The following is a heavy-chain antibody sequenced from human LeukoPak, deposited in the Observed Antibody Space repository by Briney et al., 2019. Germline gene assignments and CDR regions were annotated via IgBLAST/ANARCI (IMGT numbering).Heavy chain of an antibody. D-gene: IGHD3-3*01. Sequence: GGSLRLSCAASGFTFSSFNMNWVRQAPGQGLEWLSSISGSGSSTYYADSVKGRFTISRDNSKNMLYLQMISLRADDTAVYFCAKVDGITIFEVFDYWGQGTLVTVSS. CDR2: ISGSGSST. J-gene: IGHJ4*02. V-gene: IGHV3-23*01. CDR1: GFTFSSFN. CDR3: AKVDGITIFEVFDY.